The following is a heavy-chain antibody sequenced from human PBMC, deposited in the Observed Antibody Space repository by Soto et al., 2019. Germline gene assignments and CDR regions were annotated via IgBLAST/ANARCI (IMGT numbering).Heavy chain of an antibody. V-gene: IGHV4-4*02. J-gene: IGHJ3*02. D-gene: IGHD2-21*01. CDR2: IYHAGSP. CDR1: GGSIMSSSW. Sequence: SETLSLTCGVSGGSIMSSSWWTWVRQSPGKGLEWIGEIYHAGSPNYNPSFQSRISISLDKSNNSFSLRLTSVTAADAAIYYCARGSPFRGDFDIWGQGTTVTVSS. CDR3: ARGSPFRGDFDI.